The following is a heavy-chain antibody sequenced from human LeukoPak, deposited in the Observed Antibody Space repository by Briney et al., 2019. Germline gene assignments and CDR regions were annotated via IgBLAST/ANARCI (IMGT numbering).Heavy chain of an antibody. V-gene: IGHV3-13*01. CDR1: GFTFSSYD. CDR2: ICTAGDT. D-gene: IGHD6-19*01. J-gene: IGHJ4*02. CDR3: ARSTRRGWYGFDY. Sequence: PGGSLRLSCAASGFTFSSYDMHWVRQATGKGLEWVSAICTAGDTYYPGSVKGRFTISRENAKNSLYLQMNSLRAGDTAVYYCARSTRRGWYGFDYWGQGTLVTVSS.